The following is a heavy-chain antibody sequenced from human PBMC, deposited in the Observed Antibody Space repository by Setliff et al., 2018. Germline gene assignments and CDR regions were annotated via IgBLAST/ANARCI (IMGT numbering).Heavy chain of an antibody. CDR3: ARLRYYGSGSYLDY. CDR1: GYSISSGYY. V-gene: IGHV4-38-2*01. D-gene: IGHD3-10*01. CDR2: IYHSGST. Sequence: PSETLSLTCAVSGYSISSGYYWGWIRQPPGKGLEWIGSIYHSGSTYYNPSLKSRVTISVDTSKNQFSLKLSSVTAADTAVCYCARLRYYGSGSYLDYWGQGTLVTVSS. J-gene: IGHJ4*02.